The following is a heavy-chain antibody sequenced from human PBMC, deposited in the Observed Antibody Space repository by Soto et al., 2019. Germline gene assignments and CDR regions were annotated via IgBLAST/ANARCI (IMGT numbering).Heavy chain of an antibody. D-gene: IGHD5-12*01. V-gene: IGHV3-23*01. CDR2: IIGSGGTP. Sequence: EVQLLESGGGLVQPGGSLRLSCAASGFTFDIYAMSWVRQASGKGLEWVSTIIGSGGTPYYADSVKGQFTISRDNSKNTLYVQMNSLRADDTAEYYCAKHSGYDHYYDMDVWGQGTTVTVSS. CDR3: AKHSGYDHYYDMDV. CDR1: GFTFDIYA. J-gene: IGHJ6*02.